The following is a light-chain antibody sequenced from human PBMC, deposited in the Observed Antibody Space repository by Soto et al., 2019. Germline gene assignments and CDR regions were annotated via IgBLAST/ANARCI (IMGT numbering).Light chain of an antibody. Sequence: QSVLTQPASVSGSPGQSITISCTGTSSDIGAYNHVSWYQHHPGKAPKLIIYDVSNRPSGVSDRFSGSRSGDAASLTISGLQSEDEADYYCSSFTSTSTLLFGGGTKVTVL. V-gene: IGLV2-14*01. CDR2: DVS. CDR1: SSDIGAYNH. CDR3: SSFTSTSTLL. J-gene: IGLJ2*01.